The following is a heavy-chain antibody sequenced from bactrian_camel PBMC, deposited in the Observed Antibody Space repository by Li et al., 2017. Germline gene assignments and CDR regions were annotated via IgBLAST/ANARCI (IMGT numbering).Heavy chain of an antibody. CDR1: GFTFRVRW. CDR3: AAGRAGCPIPPATTYDY. CDR2: IDPGGGSI. Sequence: HVQLVESGGGLVQPGGSLRLSCVASGFTFRVRWMNWVRQAPGKGLEWVSGIDPGGGSIDYADSMKGRFTISRDNDQNTLYLQMNSLKTEDTAVYYCAAGRAGCPIPPATTYDYYAQGTQVTVS. D-gene: IGHD3*01. V-gene: IGHV3S1*01. J-gene: IGHJ4*01.